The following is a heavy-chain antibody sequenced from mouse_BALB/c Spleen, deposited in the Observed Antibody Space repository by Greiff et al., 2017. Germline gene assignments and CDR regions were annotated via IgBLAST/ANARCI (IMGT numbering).Heavy chain of an antibody. J-gene: IGHJ2*01. CDR2: INSNGGST. CDR3: ARRDYGSSLFDY. V-gene: IGHV5-6-3*01. D-gene: IGHD1-1*01. Sequence: DVKLVESGGGLVQPGGSLKLSCAASGFTFSSYGMSWVRQTPDKRLELVATINSNGGSTYYPDSVKGRFTISRDNAKNTLYLQMSSLKSEDTAMYYCARRDYGSSLFDYWGQGTTLTVSS. CDR1: GFTFSSYG.